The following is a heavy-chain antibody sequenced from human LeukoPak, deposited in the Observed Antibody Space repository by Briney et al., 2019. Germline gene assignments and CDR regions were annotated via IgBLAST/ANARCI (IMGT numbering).Heavy chain of an antibody. CDR3: AKDIGYSSGWYDY. J-gene: IGHJ4*02. Sequence: GRSLRLSCAASGFTFDDYAMHWVRQAPGKGLEWVSSISWNSGSIGYADSVKGRFTISRDNAKNSLYLQMNSLRAEDTALYYCAKDIGYSSGWYDYWGQGTLVTVSS. CDR2: ISWNSGSI. V-gene: IGHV3-9*01. CDR1: GFTFDDYA. D-gene: IGHD6-19*01.